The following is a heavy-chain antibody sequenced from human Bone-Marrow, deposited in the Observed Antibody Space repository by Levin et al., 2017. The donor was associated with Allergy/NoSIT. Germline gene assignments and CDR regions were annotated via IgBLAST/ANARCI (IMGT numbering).Heavy chain of an antibody. Sequence: GGSLRLSCAASGFTFSSYAMHWVRQAPGKGLEWVAVISYDGSNKYYADSVKGRFTISRDNSKNTLYLQMNSLRAEDTAVYYCARGSAAGVDYWGQGTLVTVSS. CDR1: GFTFSSYA. J-gene: IGHJ4*02. V-gene: IGHV3-30-3*01. CDR2: ISYDGSNK. D-gene: IGHD6-13*01. CDR3: ARGSAAGVDY.